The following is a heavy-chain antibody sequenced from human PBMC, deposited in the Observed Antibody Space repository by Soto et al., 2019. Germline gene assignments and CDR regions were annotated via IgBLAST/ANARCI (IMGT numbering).Heavy chain of an antibody. Sequence: ASVKVSCKVSGYTLTELSMHWVRQAPGKGLEWMGGFDPEDGETIYAQKFQGRVTMTEDTSTDTAYMELSSLRSEDTAVYYCATGKEIVVAHDAFDIWGQGTMVTVSS. V-gene: IGHV1-24*01. CDR2: FDPEDGET. CDR3: ATGKEIVVAHDAFDI. J-gene: IGHJ3*02. CDR1: GYTLTELS. D-gene: IGHD3-22*01.